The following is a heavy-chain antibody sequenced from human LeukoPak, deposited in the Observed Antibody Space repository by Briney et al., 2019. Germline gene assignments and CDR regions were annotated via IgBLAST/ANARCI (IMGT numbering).Heavy chain of an antibody. CDR1: GGSISSSSYY. CDR3: AREMMYGGVFDY. J-gene: IGHJ4*02. D-gene: IGHD2-8*01. Sequence: SETLSLTCTVSGGSISSSSYYWGWIRQPPGKGLEWIGSIYYSGSTYYNPSLKSRVTISVDTSKNQFSLKLSSVTAADTAVYYCAREMMYGGVFDYWGQGTLVTVSS. CDR2: IYYSGST. V-gene: IGHV4-39*07.